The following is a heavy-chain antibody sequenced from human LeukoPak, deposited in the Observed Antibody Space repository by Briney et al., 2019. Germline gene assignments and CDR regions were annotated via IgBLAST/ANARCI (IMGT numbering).Heavy chain of an antibody. CDR1: GFTVSSNY. J-gene: IGHJ4*02. V-gene: IGHV3-53*04. CDR2: IYSGSSST. Sequence: QSGGSLRLSCAVSGFTVSSNYMSWVRQAPGKGLEWVSVIYSGSSSTYYTDSVKGRFTISRHNSKNTLYLQMNSLRAEDTAVYYCARVGSGWYDFDYWGQGTLVTVSS. CDR3: ARVGSGWYDFDY. D-gene: IGHD6-19*01.